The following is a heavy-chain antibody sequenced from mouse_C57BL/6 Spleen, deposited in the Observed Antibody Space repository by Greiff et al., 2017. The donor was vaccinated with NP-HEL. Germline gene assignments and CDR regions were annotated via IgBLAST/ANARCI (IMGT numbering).Heavy chain of an antibody. Sequence: EVQLQESGGGLVKPGGSLKLSCAASGFTFSDYGMHWVRQAPEKGLEWVAYISTGSSTIYYADTVKGRITISRDNAKNTLFLQMTSLRSEDTAMYYCGRGRSTTGVFDYWGQGTTLTVSS. J-gene: IGHJ2*01. CDR3: GRGRSTTGVFDY. CDR1: GFTFSDYG. CDR2: ISTGSSTI. D-gene: IGHD1-1*01. V-gene: IGHV5-17*01.